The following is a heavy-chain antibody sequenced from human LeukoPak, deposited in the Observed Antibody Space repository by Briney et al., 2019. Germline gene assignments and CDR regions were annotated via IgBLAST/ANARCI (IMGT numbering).Heavy chain of an antibody. J-gene: IGHJ5*02. Sequence: SQTLSLTCALSGDSVSSNSVTWNWIRQSPSRGLEWLGRTYYRSTWYNDYAVSVRGRITVNPDTSKNQFSLHLNSVTPEDTAVYYCARRLTQYDCFDPWGQGILVAVSS. D-gene: IGHD2-2*01. CDR3: ARRLTQYDCFDP. CDR2: TYYRSTWYN. CDR1: GDSVSSNSVT. V-gene: IGHV6-1*01.